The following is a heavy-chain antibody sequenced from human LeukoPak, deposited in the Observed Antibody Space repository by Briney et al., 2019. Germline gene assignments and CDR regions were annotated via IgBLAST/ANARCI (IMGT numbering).Heavy chain of an antibody. CDR2: INNRGSAT. D-gene: IGHD3-22*01. V-gene: IGHV3-74*01. Sequence: GGSLRLSCAASGFTFSSYWMHWVRQTPEKGLVWVSRINNRGSATNYADSVKGRFTVSRDNAQNTLYLQMSSLRAEDTAVYYCARSAFYGGTGYYYDYWGQGALVTVSS. J-gene: IGHJ4*02. CDR3: ARSAFYGGTGYYYDY. CDR1: GFTFSSYW.